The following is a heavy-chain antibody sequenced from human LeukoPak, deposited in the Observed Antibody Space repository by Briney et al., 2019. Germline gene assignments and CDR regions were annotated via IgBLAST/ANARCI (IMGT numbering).Heavy chain of an antibody. D-gene: IGHD5-12*01. V-gene: IGHV4-34*01. J-gene: IGHJ3*02. CDR3: GRYDYAFDI. CDR2: INHSGST. CDR1: GGSFSAYS. Sequence: SETLSLTCAVYGGSFSAYSWSWIRQPPGKGLEWIGEINHSGSTNYNPSLKSRVTISVDTSKNQFSLKVSSVTAADTAVYYCGRYDYAFDIWGQGIMVTVSS.